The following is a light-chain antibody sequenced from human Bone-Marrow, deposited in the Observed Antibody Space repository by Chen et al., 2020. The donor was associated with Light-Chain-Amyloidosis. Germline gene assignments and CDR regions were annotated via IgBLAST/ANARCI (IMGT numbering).Light chain of an antibody. CDR1: QTISSNY. CDR3: QQYGTSPLT. Sequence: EIVLTQSPGTLSLSPGEGANLSCRASQTISSNYLTWYQQKFGQAPRLLIYGSSSRATGIPDRFTGSGSGTDFTLNINRLGPEDFAMYYCQQYGTSPLTFGGGTKVEIK. CDR2: GSS. V-gene: IGKV3-20*01. J-gene: IGKJ4*01.